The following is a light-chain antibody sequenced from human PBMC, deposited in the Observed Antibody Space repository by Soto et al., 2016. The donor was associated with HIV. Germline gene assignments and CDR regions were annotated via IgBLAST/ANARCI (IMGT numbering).Light chain of an antibody. V-gene: IGLV3-21*03. Sequence: SYVMTQPPSVSVAPGKTARITCGGSNIGSKSVHWYQQKPGQAPVLVVYDDSDRPSGIPERFSGSNSDNTATLTISRVEAGDEADYYCQVWDSSSAHPVFGGGTKLTVL. CDR3: QVWDSSSAHPV. CDR1: NIGSKS. J-gene: IGLJ2*01. CDR2: DDS.